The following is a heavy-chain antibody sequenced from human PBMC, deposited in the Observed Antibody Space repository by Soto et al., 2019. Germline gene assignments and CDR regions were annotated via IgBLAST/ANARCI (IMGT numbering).Heavy chain of an antibody. J-gene: IGHJ4*02. D-gene: IGHD6-13*01. V-gene: IGHV3-30*18. Sequence: VQLVESGGGVVQPGRSLRLSCAASGFTFSDYAMHWVRQAPGKGLEWVAVVSHDGRNTHYADSVKGRFTLSRDSSKNTVSLEMTSLRAADTAVCYCAKGGRPLLVTSEFNYWGQGALVTVSS. CDR2: VSHDGRNT. CDR1: GFTFSDYA. CDR3: AKGGRPLLVTSEFNY.